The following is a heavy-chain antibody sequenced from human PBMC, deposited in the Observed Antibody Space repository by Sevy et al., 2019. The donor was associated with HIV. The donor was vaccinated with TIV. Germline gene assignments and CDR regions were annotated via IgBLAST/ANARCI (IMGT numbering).Heavy chain of an antibody. CDR1: GFSFSSYG. Sequence: GGSLRLSCAASGFSFSSYGMLWVRQAPGKGLEWMSYIQYDGSNKDYADSVKGRFTISRDNSKNTLYLQMNSLRVEDRAVFYCVKEGGGEGGDHWGQGTLVTVSS. J-gene: IGHJ4*02. V-gene: IGHV3-30*02. D-gene: IGHD2-21*01. CDR3: VKEGGGEGGDH. CDR2: IQYDGSNK.